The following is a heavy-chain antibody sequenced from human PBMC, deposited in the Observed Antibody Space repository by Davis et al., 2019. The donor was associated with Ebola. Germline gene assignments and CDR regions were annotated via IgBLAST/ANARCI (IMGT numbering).Heavy chain of an antibody. CDR3: AKDMGRLGYYDNSGYSLDY. D-gene: IGHD3-22*01. CDR1: GFTFSSYA. V-gene: IGHV3-30*18. Sequence: PGGSLRLSCAASGFTFSSYAMHWVRQAPGKGLEWVAVISYDGSDKYYVDSVKGRFTISRDNSRDTLYLQMNSLRAEDTAVYYCAKDMGRLGYYDNSGYSLDYWGQGTLVTVSS. CDR2: ISYDGSDK. J-gene: IGHJ4*02.